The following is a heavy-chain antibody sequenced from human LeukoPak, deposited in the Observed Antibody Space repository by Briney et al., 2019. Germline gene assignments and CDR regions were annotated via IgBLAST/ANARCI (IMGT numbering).Heavy chain of an antibody. CDR1: GGSFSGYY. J-gene: IGHJ6*02. CDR3: ASSIAVAGPSYYYGMDV. V-gene: IGHV4-34*01. Sequence: SETLSLTCAVYGGSFSGYYWSWIRQPPGKGLEWIGEINHSGSTNYNPSPKSRVTISVDTSKNQFSLKLSSVTAADTAVYYCASSIAVAGPSYYYGMDVWGQGTTVTVSS. D-gene: IGHD6-19*01. CDR2: INHSGST.